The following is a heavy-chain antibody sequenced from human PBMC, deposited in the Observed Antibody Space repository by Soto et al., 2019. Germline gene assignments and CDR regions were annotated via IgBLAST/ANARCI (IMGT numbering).Heavy chain of an antibody. J-gene: IGHJ4*02. CDR1: GFTFSSYS. Sequence: EVQLVESGGGLVQPGGSLRLSCAASGFTFSSYSMNWVRQAPGKGLEWVSYISSSSSTIYYADSVKGRFTISRDNAKNSLYLQMNSLRAEDTAVYYCAREVRAAGENSGYDEFGVFDYWGQGTLVTVSS. V-gene: IGHV3-48*01. D-gene: IGHD5-12*01. CDR3: AREVRAAGENSGYDEFGVFDY. CDR2: ISSSSSTI.